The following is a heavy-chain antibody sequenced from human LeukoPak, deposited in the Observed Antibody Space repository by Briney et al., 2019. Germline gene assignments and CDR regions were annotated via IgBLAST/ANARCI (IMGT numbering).Heavy chain of an antibody. V-gene: IGHV4-4*09. Sequence: SETLSLTCTVSGGSISSYYWSWIRQPPGKGLEWIGYIHTSGSTNYNPSLKSRVTITVDTSKNQFSLKLSSVTAADTAVYYCARPVYCSSTSCNWFDPWGQGTLVTVSS. D-gene: IGHD2-2*01. CDR2: IHTSGST. CDR1: GGSISSYY. CDR3: ARPVYCSSTSCNWFDP. J-gene: IGHJ5*02.